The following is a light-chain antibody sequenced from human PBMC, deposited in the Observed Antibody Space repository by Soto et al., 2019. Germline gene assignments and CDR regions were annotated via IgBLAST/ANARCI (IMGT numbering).Light chain of an antibody. CDR3: MQGTHWPRT. CDR1: QSLVHSNGNNY. CDR2: KVS. Sequence: DVVMTQSPVSLPVTLGQPASISCRSSQSLVHSNGNNYLNWFQQRPGQSPRRLLYKVSIRDPGVPDRFSGSGSGTNFTLKISRVDADDVGVYYGMQGTHWPRTFGQGTKVEIK. J-gene: IGKJ1*01. V-gene: IGKV2-30*02.